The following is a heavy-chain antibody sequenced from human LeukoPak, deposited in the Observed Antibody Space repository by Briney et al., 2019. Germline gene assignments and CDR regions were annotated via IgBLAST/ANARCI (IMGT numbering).Heavy chain of an antibody. D-gene: IGHD5-24*01. V-gene: IGHV1-58*02. CDR3: AAAPHVDGYNPQGDY. J-gene: IGHJ4*02. Sequence: SVKVSCKASGFTFTSSAMQWVRQARGQRLEWIGWIVVGSGNTNYAQKFQERVTITRDMSTSTAYMELGSLRSEDTAVYYCAAAPHVDGYNPQGDYWGQGTLVTVSS. CDR2: IVVGSGNT. CDR1: GFTFTSSA.